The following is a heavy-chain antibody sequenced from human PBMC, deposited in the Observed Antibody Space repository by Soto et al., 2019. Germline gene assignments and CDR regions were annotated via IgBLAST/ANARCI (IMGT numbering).Heavy chain of an antibody. V-gene: IGHV3-21*01. CDR3: AREGNYYGSGRYPFDY. J-gene: IGHJ4*02. D-gene: IGHD3-10*01. CDR1: GFTFSSYS. Sequence: EVQLVESGGGVVKPGGSLRLSCAASGFTFSSYSMNWVRQAPGKRLEWVSSISSSSSYIYYADSVKGRFTISRDNAKNSLYLQMNSLRAEDTAVYYCAREGNYYGSGRYPFDYWGQGTLVIVSS. CDR2: ISSSSSYI.